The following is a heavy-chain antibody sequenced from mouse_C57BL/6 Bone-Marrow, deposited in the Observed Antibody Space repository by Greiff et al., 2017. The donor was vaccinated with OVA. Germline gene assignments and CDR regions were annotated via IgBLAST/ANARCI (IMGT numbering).Heavy chain of an antibody. D-gene: IGHD1-1*01. Sequence: DVMLVESGGDLVKPGGSLKLSCAASGFTFSSYGMSWVRQTPDKRLEWVATISSGGSYTYYPDSVKGRFTISRDNAKTTLYLQMSSRKSEDTAMYYGARHGDYGSFFDYWGQGTTLTVSS. CDR2: ISSGGSYT. V-gene: IGHV5-6*02. CDR1: GFTFSSYG. CDR3: ARHGDYGSFFDY. J-gene: IGHJ2*01.